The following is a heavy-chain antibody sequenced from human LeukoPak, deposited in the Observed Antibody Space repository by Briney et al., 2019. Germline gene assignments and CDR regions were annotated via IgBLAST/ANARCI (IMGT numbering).Heavy chain of an antibody. J-gene: IGHJ6*02. CDR3: ASPSGSYSYGMDV. D-gene: IGHD1-26*01. V-gene: IGHV3-66*02. Sequence: GGSLRLSCAASGFTVSSNYMSWVRQAPGKGLEWVSVIYSGGSTYYADSVKGRFTISRDNSKNTLYLQMNSLRAEDTAVYYCASPSGSYSYGMDVWGRGTTVTVSS. CDR1: GFTVSSNY. CDR2: IYSGGST.